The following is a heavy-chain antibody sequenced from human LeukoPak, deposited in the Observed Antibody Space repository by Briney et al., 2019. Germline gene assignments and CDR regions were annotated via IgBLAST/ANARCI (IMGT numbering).Heavy chain of an antibody. J-gene: IGHJ5*02. D-gene: IGHD2-2*01. CDR3: ACLIVVVPAAANWFDP. V-gene: IGHV4-59*01. CDR2: IYYSGST. CDR1: GGSIGSYY. Sequence: SETLSLTCTVSGGSIGSYYWSWIRQPPGKGLEWIGYIYYSGSTNYNPSLKSRVTISVDTSKNQFSLKLSSVTAADTAVYYCACLIVVVPAAANWFDPWGQGTLVTVSS.